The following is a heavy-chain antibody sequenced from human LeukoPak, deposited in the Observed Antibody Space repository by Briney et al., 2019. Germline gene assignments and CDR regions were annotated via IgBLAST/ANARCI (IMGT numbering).Heavy chain of an antibody. CDR3: AGAPSYYYYYYYMDV. V-gene: IGHV3-23*01. J-gene: IGHJ6*03. Sequence: PGGSLRLSCAASGFTFSSYWMSWVRQAPGKGLEWVSAISGSADSTYYADSVKGRFSISRDNSKNTLYLQMNSLRAEDTAVYYCAGAPSYYYYYYYMDVWGKGTTVTVSS. CDR1: GFTFSSYW. CDR2: ISGSADST.